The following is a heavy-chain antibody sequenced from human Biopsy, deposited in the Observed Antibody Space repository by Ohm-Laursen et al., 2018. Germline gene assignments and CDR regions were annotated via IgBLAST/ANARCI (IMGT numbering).Heavy chain of an antibody. V-gene: IGHV1-69*01. CDR1: GGTFTNYA. J-gene: IGHJ4*02. Sequence: SSVKVFCKASGGTFTNYAISWVRQAPGQGLEWMGGIIPIFGTANYAQKFQGRVTITADESTSTAYMELSSLRSDDTAGYYCARDALGGGSYRFFYWGQGSLVTVSS. CDR3: ARDALGGGSYRFFY. CDR2: IIPIFGTA. D-gene: IGHD1-26*01.